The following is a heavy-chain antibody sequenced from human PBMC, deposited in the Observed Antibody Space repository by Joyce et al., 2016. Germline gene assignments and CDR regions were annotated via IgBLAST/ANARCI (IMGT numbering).Heavy chain of an antibody. D-gene: IGHD6-19*01. CDR3: AKGGGVYSSGWYYYDN. CDR1: GFTFTRDA. CDR2: SSGRSGIT. Sequence: EVQLLESGGNLVQPGGSLRRSCTASGFTFTRDAMTWVRQAPGKGLEWLSSSSGRSGITYYATPVKGLFTISRDDSKKTLYRQMDSLRADDTAIYYCAKGGGVYSSGWYYYDNWGQGTLVTVHS. V-gene: IGHV3-23*01. J-gene: IGHJ4*02.